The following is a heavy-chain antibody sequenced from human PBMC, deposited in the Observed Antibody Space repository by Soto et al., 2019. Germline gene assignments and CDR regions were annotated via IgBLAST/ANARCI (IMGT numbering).Heavy chain of an antibody. J-gene: IGHJ4*02. CDR2: ISWNSGTK. D-gene: IGHD2-15*01. CDR1: GFTFDDYA. CDR3: VKDVIGYCSAGNCFPNSYFDY. V-gene: IGHV3-9*01. Sequence: EVQLVESGGGWVQPGRSLRLSCAASGFTFDDYAMHWVRQAPGKGLEWVSGISWNSGTKGYADSVKGRFTISRDNAKNSLYLQMSGLRAEDTAFSYRVKDVIGYCSAGNCFPNSYFDYWGQGALVTVSS.